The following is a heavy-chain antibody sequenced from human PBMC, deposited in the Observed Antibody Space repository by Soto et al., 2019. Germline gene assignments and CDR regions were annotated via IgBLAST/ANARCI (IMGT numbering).Heavy chain of an antibody. CDR1: GFSLSSYG. D-gene: IGHD6-13*01. Sequence: QVQLVESGGGVVQPGRSLRLSCAASGFSLSSYGMHWVRQAPGKGLEWVAVIGVDGNNDYYADSVKGRFTVSRDNSRNTLFIQMNSLRVEDTAVYYCAREIGYSSTWPSYWGQGTLVTVSS. V-gene: IGHV3-33*01. CDR2: IGVDGNND. CDR3: AREIGYSSTWPSY. J-gene: IGHJ4*02.